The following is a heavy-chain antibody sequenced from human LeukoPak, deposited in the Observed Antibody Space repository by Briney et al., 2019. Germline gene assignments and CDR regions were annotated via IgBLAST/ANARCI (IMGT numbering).Heavy chain of an antibody. D-gene: IGHD2-15*01. J-gene: IGHJ4*02. CDR3: ARGIIGYYFDY. V-gene: IGHV1-18*01. CDR2: ISAYGNT. CDR1: GYTFTIYG. Sequence: ASVTVSCKTSGYTFTIYGMSWVRQAPGRGLEWMGLISAYGNTNYAQNPQGRVTMTTDTSTSTAYMELRSLRSDDTAVYYCARGIIGYYFDYWGQGTLVTVSS.